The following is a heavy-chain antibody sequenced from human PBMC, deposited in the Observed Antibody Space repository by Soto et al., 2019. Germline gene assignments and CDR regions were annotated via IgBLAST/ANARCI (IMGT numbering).Heavy chain of an antibody. Sequence: GGSLRLSCAASGFTFSSYGMHWVRQAPGKGLEWVAVIWYDGSNKYYADSVKGRFTISRDNSKNTLYLQMNSLRAEDTAVYYCARDQGYPNPFAYWGQGTLVTVSS. V-gene: IGHV3-33*01. D-gene: IGHD5-12*01. J-gene: IGHJ4*02. CDR2: IWYDGSNK. CDR3: ARDQGYPNPFAY. CDR1: GFTFSSYG.